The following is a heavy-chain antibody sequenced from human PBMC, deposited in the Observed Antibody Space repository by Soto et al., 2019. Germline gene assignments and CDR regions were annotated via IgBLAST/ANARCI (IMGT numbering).Heavy chain of an antibody. Sequence: QLQLVQSGPEVKKPGTSVKVSCKASGFTFTSSAMQWVRQARGQRLEWIGWIVVGTGHTNYAQKFQERVTITRDMATRTAYMELSSLRSEDTAVYYCAATSMAVSGNGYYGMDVWGQGPTVTVSS. J-gene: IGHJ6*02. V-gene: IGHV1-58*02. CDR2: IVVGTGHT. CDR1: GFTFTSSA. CDR3: AATSMAVSGNGYYGMDV. D-gene: IGHD6-19*01.